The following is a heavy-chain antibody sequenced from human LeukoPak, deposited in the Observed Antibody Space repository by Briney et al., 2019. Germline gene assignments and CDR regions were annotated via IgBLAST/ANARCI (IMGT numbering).Heavy chain of an antibody. Sequence: PGGSLRLSCAASGFTFSSYGMHWVRQAPGKGLEWVAVISYDGSNKYYADSVKGRFTISRDNSKNTLYLQMNSLRAEDTAVYYCAKVRDKQWLASPGDRWGQGTLVTVSS. D-gene: IGHD6-19*01. CDR2: ISYDGSNK. V-gene: IGHV3-30*18. CDR1: GFTFSSYG. J-gene: IGHJ5*02. CDR3: AKVRDKQWLASPGDR.